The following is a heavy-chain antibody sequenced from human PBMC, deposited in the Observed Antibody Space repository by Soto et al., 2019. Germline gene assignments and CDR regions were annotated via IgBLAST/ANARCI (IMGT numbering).Heavy chain of an antibody. Sequence: EVQLLDCGGGLVQPGGSLRLSCAASGFTFSSYAMSWVRQAPGKGLEWVSAISGSAITTYYADSVKGRFTISRDNSKNTVYLQMNSLRAEDTAIYYCAKVIVARGGMDVWGRGTTVTVSS. J-gene: IGHJ6*02. D-gene: IGHD6-6*01. CDR3: AKVIVARGGMDV. CDR2: ISGSAITT. CDR1: GFTFSSYA. V-gene: IGHV3-23*01.